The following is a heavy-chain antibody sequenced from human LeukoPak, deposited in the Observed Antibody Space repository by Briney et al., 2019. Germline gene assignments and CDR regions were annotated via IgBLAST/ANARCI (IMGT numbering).Heavy chain of an antibody. CDR3: ARSPFYYFDY. CDR1: GYSFTSYW. D-gene: IGHD2-8*01. CDR2: IHPGDSDT. Sequence: GESLKISCKGSGYSFTSYWIGWVRQMPGKGLEWMGIIHPGDSDTRYSPTFQGQVTISIDKSISTAYLQWSSLKASDTAMYYCARSPFYYFDYWGQGTLVSVPS. V-gene: IGHV5-51*01. J-gene: IGHJ4*02.